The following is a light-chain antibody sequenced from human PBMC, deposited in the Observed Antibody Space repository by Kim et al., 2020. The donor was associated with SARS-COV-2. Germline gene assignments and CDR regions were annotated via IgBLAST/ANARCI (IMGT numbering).Light chain of an antibody. CDR2: AVS. Sequence: DIQMTQSPSTVSASVGDRVTITCRTSQTIGDDLVWFQEKPGQAPKRLIYAVSTLQSGVPSRFRGSGSGIQFTLTIDNLQAEDFATYYCLQHYDHPRTFGQGTKVEI. V-gene: IGKV1-17*02. J-gene: IGKJ2*01. CDR3: LQHYDHPRT. CDR1: QTIGDD.